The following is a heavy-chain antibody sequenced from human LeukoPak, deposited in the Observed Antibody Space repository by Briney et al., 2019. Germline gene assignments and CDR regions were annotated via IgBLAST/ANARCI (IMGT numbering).Heavy chain of an antibody. V-gene: IGHV3-33*01. CDR2: IWFDGSNK. CDR3: ARAVGPFDY. CDR1: GFTFSTYG. J-gene: IGHJ4*02. Sequence: GGSLRLSCAASGFTFSTYGMHWVRQAPGRGLEWVAVIWFDGSNKYYGDSEKGRFTISRDNSKDTLYLQMNSLRAEDTAVYYCARAVGPFDYWGQGTLVTVST.